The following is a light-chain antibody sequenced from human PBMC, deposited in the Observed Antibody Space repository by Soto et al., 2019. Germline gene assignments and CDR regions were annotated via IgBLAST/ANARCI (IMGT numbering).Light chain of an antibody. V-gene: IGKV3-20*01. CDR2: GAS. Sequence: EIVLTQSPGTLSLSPGERATLSCRASQSVSSSYLAWYQQKPGQAPRLLIYGASSRATGIPDRLSGSGSGTDSNLTISRLEPEDFAVYYCQQYGSSPPKYTFGQGTKLEIK. CDR3: QQYGSSPPKYT. J-gene: IGKJ2*01. CDR1: QSVSSSY.